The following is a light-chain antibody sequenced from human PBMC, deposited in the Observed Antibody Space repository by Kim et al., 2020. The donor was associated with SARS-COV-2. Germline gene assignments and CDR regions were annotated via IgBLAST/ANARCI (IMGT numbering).Light chain of an antibody. CDR1: QFISHY. Sequence: ASVGDRVTITCRTSQFISHYLAWYQQKPGKVPQLLIYDASTLQPGVPSRFSGTASGTEFTLTISSLQPDDVATYYCQKYDGAPWTFGQGTKVDIK. CDR3: QKYDGAPWT. CDR2: DAS. V-gene: IGKV1-27*01. J-gene: IGKJ1*01.